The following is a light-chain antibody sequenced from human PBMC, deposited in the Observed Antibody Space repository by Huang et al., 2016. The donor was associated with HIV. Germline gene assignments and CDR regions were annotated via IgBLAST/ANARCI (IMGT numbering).Light chain of an antibody. CDR3: QQSYTTPWT. Sequence: DIQVTHSPSSLSASVGGRITVACRASQSISNYLNWYQQKPGSAPKLLIYATSSLQSGVPSRFSGRGSGTSFALTISDLQPEDFATYYCQQSYTTPWTFGQGTRVEV. CDR1: QSISNY. J-gene: IGKJ1*01. CDR2: ATS. V-gene: IGKV1-39*01.